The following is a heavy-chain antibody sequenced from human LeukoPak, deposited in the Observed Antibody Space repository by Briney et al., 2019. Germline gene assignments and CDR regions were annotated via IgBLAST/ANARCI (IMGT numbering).Heavy chain of an antibody. Sequence: ASVKVSCKASGYTFTSYDINWVRQATGQGLEWMGWMNPNSGNTGYAQKLQGRVTMTTDKSTSTAYMELRSLRFDDTAVYYCALLPHCTTATCYFLDYWGQGTLVTVSS. D-gene: IGHD2-21*02. CDR3: ALLPHCTTATCYFLDY. CDR2: MNPNSGNT. J-gene: IGHJ4*02. CDR1: GYTFTSYD. V-gene: IGHV1-8*01.